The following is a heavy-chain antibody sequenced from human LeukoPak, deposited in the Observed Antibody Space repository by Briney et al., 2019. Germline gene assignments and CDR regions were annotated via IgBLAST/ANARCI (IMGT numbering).Heavy chain of an antibody. J-gene: IGHJ4*02. Sequence: GESLQISCKGSGYSFTSYWIGWVRQMPGKGLEWMGIIYPGDSDTRYSPSFQGQVTISADKSISTAYLQWSSLKASDTAMYYCARHSWRGYSYAGIDYWGQGTLVTGSS. D-gene: IGHD5-18*01. CDR3: ARHSWRGYSYAGIDY. CDR1: GYSFTSYW. CDR2: IYPGDSDT. V-gene: IGHV5-51*01.